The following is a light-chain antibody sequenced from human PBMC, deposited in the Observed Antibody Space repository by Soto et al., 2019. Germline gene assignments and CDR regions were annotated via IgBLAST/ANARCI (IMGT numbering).Light chain of an antibody. J-gene: IGLJ1*01. CDR2: SNN. CDR1: SSNIGSNT. CDR3: AAWDDSLTYV. Sequence: QSVLTQPPSASGTPGQRVTISCSGSSSNIGSNTVNWYQQLPGTAPKLLIYSNNQRPSGVPDRFSGSKSGTSAPLTISGLQSEDEADYYCAAWDDSLTYVFGTGTKVTVL. V-gene: IGLV1-44*01.